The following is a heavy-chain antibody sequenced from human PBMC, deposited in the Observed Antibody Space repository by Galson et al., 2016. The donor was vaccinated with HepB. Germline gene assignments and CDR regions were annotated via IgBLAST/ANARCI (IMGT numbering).Heavy chain of an antibody. D-gene: IGHD3-9*01. CDR1: GFIFRNYA. J-gene: IGHJ4*02. CDR2: ISGGGGRT. CDR3: AKPLGDVLTGPFDY. V-gene: IGHV3-23*01. Sequence: SLRLSCAGSGFIFRNYAMSWVRQAPGRGLEWVSSISGGGGRTYYAGSVEGRFTISRDNSKNTLYLQMNSLGAEDTAVYYCAKPLGDVLTGPFDYWGQGTLVTVSS.